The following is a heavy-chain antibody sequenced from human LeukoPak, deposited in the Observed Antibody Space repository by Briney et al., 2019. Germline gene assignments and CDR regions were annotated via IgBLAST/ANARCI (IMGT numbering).Heavy chain of an antibody. D-gene: IGHD3-9*01. CDR2: INHSGST. CDR3: ARGVIDILTGYYRSIEAISWFDP. CDR1: GGSLSGYY. J-gene: IGHJ5*02. V-gene: IGHV4-34*01. Sequence: KPSETLSLTCAVYGGSLSGYYWSWIRQPPGKGLEWIGEINHSGSTNYNPSLKSRVTISVDTSKNQFSLKLSSVTAADTAVYYCARGVIDILTGYYRSIEAISWFDPWGQGTLVTVSS.